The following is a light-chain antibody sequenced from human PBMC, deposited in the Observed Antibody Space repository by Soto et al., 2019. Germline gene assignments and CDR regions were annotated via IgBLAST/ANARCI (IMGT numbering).Light chain of an antibody. V-gene: IGLV1-51*01. CDR3: GSWDSSLSAYV. CDR2: DNN. J-gene: IGLJ1*01. CDR1: GSNVGYNS. Sequence: SVLTQPPSLSAAPGQEVTISCSGSGSNVGYNSVSWYQQLPGTAPKLLIYDNNKRPSGIPDRFSGSKSGTSATLGITGFQTGDEADYYCGSWDSSLSAYVFGTGTRSPS.